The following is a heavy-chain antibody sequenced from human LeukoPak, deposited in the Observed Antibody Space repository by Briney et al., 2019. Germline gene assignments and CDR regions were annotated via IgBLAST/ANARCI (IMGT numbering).Heavy chain of an antibody. J-gene: IGHJ6*04. Sequence: PGGSLRLSCAASGFTFRNYWMSWVRQAPGKGLGWVANIKQDGREKYNADPLKGRFTIFRDDATNSLYLQMNSLRAEDTAVYYCARKAYGMDVWGKGTTVTVSS. CDR2: IKQDGREK. V-gene: IGHV3-7*03. CDR1: GFTFRNYW. CDR3: ARKAYGMDV.